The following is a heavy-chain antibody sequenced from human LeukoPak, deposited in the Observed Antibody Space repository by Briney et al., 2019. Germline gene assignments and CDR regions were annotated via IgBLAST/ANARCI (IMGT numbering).Heavy chain of an antibody. CDR3: AGSDYYYYYYMDV. J-gene: IGHJ6*03. CDR2: IIPIFGTA. CDR1: GGTFSSYA. V-gene: IGHV1-69*05. Sequence: SVKVSCKASGGTFSSYAISWVRQAPGQGPEWMGGIIPIFGTANYAQKFQGRVTITTDESTSTAYMELSSLRSEDTAVYYCAGSDYYYYYYMDVWGKGTTVTVSS.